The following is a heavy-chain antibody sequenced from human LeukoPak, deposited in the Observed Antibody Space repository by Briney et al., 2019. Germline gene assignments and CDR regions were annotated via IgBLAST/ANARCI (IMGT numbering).Heavy chain of an antibody. Sequence: SETLSLTCTVSGGSISIYCWSWIRQPPGKGLEWIGYIYDSGSTNYNPSLKSRVTISVDTSKNQFSLKLSSVTAADTAVYYCACLTTADAFDIWGQGTMVTVSS. CDR1: GGSISIYC. D-gene: IGHD3-22*01. J-gene: IGHJ3*02. CDR2: IYDSGST. V-gene: IGHV4-59*01. CDR3: ACLTTADAFDI.